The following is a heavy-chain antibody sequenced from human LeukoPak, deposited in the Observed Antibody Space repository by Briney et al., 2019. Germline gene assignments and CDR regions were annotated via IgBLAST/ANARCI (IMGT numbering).Heavy chain of an antibody. CDR2: ISPDGRNI. CDR1: GVTLSAYW. CDR3: TGDGEGTTPYDC. D-gene: IGHD1-7*01. Sequence: PGGSLRLSCAASGVTLSAYWMNWVRQAPGKGPVWVSHISPDGRNIAYADSVKGRFTISRDSAKNTLYLQMNRLRVGDTAVYYCTGDGEGTTPYDCWGQGTLVTVSS. V-gene: IGHV3-74*01. J-gene: IGHJ4*02.